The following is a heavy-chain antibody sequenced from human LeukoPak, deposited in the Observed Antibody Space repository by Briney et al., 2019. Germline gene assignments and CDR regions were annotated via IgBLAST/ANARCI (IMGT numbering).Heavy chain of an antibody. D-gene: IGHD3-16*01. J-gene: IGHJ4*02. CDR3: AHRRGVILYFDY. V-gene: IGHV2-5*02. CDR2: IYWDDDK. CDR1: GFSLSTSGVG. Sequence: SGPTLVKPTQTLTLTCTFSGFSLSTSGVGVGWIRQPPGKALEWLALIYWDDDKRYSPSLKSRLTITKDTSKNQVVLTMTNMNPVDTATYYCAHRRGVILYFDYWGQGTLVTVSS.